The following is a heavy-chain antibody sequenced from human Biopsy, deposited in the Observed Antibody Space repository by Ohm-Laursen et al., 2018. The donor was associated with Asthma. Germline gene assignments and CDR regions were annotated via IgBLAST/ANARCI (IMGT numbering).Heavy chain of an antibody. CDR3: ARDVMEWYLPAFDF. V-gene: IGHV3-30-3*01. J-gene: IGHJ4*02. CDR1: GLTFRSYA. D-gene: IGHD3-3*01. CDR2: GGSYYDGGLK. Sequence: SLRLSCAAYGLTFRSYAMHWVRQATVKGLEWVAVGGSYYDGGLKYYADSVNGRFTVSRDDSKNTLYLQMNSLRPDDTAVYYCARDVMEWYLPAFDFWGQGTLVTVSS.